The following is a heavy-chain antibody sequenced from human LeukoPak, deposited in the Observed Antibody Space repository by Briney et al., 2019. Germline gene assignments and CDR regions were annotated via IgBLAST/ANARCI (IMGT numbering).Heavy chain of an antibody. Sequence: PETLCLTCTESGGSINTYYWSWIRQPPGKGLEWIGYIYNSGSTSYHPSLKSRVTIPGDTSKNQFSLKLSSVTAADTAVYYCARRANRGFFDYWGQGTLVTVSS. CDR1: GGSINTYY. D-gene: IGHD1-14*01. CDR3: ARRANRGFFDY. CDR2: IYNSGST. J-gene: IGHJ4*02. V-gene: IGHV4-59*01.